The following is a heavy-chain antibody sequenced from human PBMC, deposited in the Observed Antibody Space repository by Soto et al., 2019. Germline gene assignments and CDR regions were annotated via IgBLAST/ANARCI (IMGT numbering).Heavy chain of an antibody. D-gene: IGHD1-26*01. CDR2: ISNDGSNK. CDR3: AREPTSGSYYYFDY. J-gene: IGHJ4*02. Sequence: GGSLRLSCAASGFTFSSYAMHWVRQAPGKGLEWVAVISNDGSNKYYADSVKGRFTISRDNSKNTLYLQMNSLRAEDTAVYYCAREPTSGSYYYFDYWGQGTLVTVSS. V-gene: IGHV3-30*04. CDR1: GFTFSSYA.